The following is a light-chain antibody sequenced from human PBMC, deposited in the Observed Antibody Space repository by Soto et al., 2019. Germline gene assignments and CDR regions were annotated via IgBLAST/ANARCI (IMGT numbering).Light chain of an antibody. V-gene: IGKV1-33*01. CDR1: ESISRH. CDR3: QQYDNLTWT. CDR2: AAS. Sequence: DIQMTQSPSTLSASVGYIVTITCRAAESISRHLNWYQKKQGRAPDLLIYAASTLQNGVPSRLTGSGYGTDFTFTISSMKPEDIATYYCQQYDNLTWTFGHGTKVDIK. J-gene: IGKJ1*01.